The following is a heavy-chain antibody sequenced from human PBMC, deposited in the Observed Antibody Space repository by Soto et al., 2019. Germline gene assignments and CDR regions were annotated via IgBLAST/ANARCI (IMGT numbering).Heavy chain of an antibody. CDR3: AKSHLDILTGYYNY. J-gene: IGHJ4*02. CDR2: ISGSDGST. D-gene: IGHD3-9*01. Sequence: GGSLRLSCAASGITFSNQAMNWVRQAPGKGLEWVSVISGSDGSTDYADSVKGRFTISRDNSTNTLYLQMNSLRVEDTAVYYCAKSHLDILTGYYNYWGQGTLVTVSS. V-gene: IGHV3-23*01. CDR1: GITFSNQA.